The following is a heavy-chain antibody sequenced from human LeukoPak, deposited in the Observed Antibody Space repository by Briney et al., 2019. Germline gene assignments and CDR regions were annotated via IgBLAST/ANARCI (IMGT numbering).Heavy chain of an antibody. V-gene: IGHV3-9*01. J-gene: IGHJ4*02. CDR1: GFTFGVYA. D-gene: IGHD5-24*01. Sequence: GGSLRLSCAPSGFTFGVYAMHWVRQAPGKGLEWVSGISWNSGSIGYAHCVKGRFTISRDNAKNSLYLQMNSLRAEDTALYYCAKESMATAAFDYWGQGTLVTVSS. CDR2: ISWNSGSI. CDR3: AKESMATAAFDY.